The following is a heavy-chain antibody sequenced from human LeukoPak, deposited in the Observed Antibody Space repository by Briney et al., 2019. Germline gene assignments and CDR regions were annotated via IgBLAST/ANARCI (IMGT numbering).Heavy chain of an antibody. V-gene: IGHV1-18*01. J-gene: IGHJ4*02. CDR2: ISAYNGNT. D-gene: IGHD5-24*01. CDR1: GYTFTSYG. CDR3: ARLKGGWLQSHEFDY. Sequence: ASVKVSCKASGYTFTSYGISWVRQAPGQGLEWMGWISAYNGNTNYAQKLQGRVTMTTDTSTSTAYMELRSLRSDDTAVYYCARLKGGWLQSHEFDYWAREPWSPSPQ.